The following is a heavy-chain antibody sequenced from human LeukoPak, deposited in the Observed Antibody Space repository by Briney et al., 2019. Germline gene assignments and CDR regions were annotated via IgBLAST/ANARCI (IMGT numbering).Heavy chain of an antibody. V-gene: IGHV1-2*02. D-gene: IGHD6-19*01. CDR2: INPNSGGT. J-gene: IGHJ4*02. Sequence: ASVKVSCKASGYTFSGYYMHWVRQAPGHCLEWMGWINPNSGGTNYAQKFQGRVTMTRDTSISTAYMELSRLRSDDTAVYYCARGLLAVAADYWGKGTLVTVSS. CDR3: ARGLLAVAADY. CDR1: GYTFSGYY.